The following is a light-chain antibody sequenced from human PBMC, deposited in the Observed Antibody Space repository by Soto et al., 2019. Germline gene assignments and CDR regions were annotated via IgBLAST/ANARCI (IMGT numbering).Light chain of an antibody. Sequence: QSALTQPASVSGSPGQSITISCTGTSSDVGYYNYVSWYQQHPGKAPKLMIYEVSNRPSGVSNRFSGSKSGNTASLTISGLQAEDEADYYCCSYTISTTRVFGGGTKVTVL. CDR2: EVS. J-gene: IGLJ3*02. V-gene: IGLV2-14*01. CDR3: CSYTISTTRV. CDR1: SSDVGYYNY.